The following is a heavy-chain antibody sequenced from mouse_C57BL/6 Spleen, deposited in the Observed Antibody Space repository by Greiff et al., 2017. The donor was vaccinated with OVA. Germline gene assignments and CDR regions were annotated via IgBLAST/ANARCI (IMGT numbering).Heavy chain of an antibody. J-gene: IGHJ3*01. CDR2: IWGVGST. V-gene: IGHV2-6*01. CDR1: GFSLTSYG. CDR3: ASFDDGYSRAY. Sequence: VQGVESGPGLVALSQSLSITCTVSGFSLTSYGVDWVRQSPGKGLEWLGVIWGVGSTNYNSALKSKLIISKDNSKSQVFLKMNSLQTYDTAMYYCASFDDGYSRAYWGQGTLVTVSA. D-gene: IGHD2-3*01.